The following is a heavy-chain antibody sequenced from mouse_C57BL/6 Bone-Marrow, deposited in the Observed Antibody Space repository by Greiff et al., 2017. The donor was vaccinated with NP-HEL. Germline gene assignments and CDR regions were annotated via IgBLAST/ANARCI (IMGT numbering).Heavy chain of an antibody. Sequence: VNLVESGAELVRPGASVKLSCKASGYTFTDYYINWVKQRPGQGLEWIARIYPGSGNTYYNEKFKGKATLTAEKSSSTAYMQLSSLTSEDSAVYFCARSRSVVATDFDYWGQGTTLTVSS. V-gene: IGHV1-76*01. J-gene: IGHJ2*01. CDR2: IYPGSGNT. CDR3: ARSRSVVATDFDY. D-gene: IGHD1-1*01. CDR1: GYTFTDYY.